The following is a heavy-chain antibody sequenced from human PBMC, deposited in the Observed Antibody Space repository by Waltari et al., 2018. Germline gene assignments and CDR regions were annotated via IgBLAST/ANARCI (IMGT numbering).Heavy chain of an antibody. CDR3: ARGFSYDATGYYYYY. CDR1: GGTFRRCG. J-gene: IGHJ4*02. V-gene: IGHV1-69*01. CDR2: ITLMFGTS. D-gene: IGHD3-22*01. Sequence: QVHLVQSGPGVKKPVSSVKVSCKASGGTFRRCGISWVRQAPGQGPEWMGGITLMFGTSNYAQKFQGRDTITADESTTTVHMELRSLRSEDTAIYYWARGFSYDATGYYYYYRGQGTLVTVSS.